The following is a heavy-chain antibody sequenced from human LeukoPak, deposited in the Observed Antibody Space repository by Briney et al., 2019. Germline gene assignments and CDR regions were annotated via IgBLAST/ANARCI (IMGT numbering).Heavy chain of an antibody. CDR3: AKVSSDTMVRGNWFDP. D-gene: IGHD3-10*01. CDR2: ISGSGGST. Sequence: PGGSLRLSCAASGFTFSSYAMSWVRQAPGKGLEWVSAISGSGGSTYYADSVKSRFTISRDNSKNTLYLQMNSLRAEDTAIYYCAKVSSDTMVRGNWFDPWGQGTLVTVSS. J-gene: IGHJ5*02. CDR1: GFTFSSYA. V-gene: IGHV3-23*01.